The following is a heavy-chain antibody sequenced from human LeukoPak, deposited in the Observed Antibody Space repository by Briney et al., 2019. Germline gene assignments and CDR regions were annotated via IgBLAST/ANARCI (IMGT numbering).Heavy chain of an antibody. Sequence: SETLSLTCTVSGGSISSYYSSWIRQPARKGLEWIGRIYTSGSTNYTPSLKSRVTMSVDTSKNQFSLKLSSVTAADTAVYYCARARWSWARGGYYYYMDVWGKGTTVTVSS. CDR2: IYTSGST. V-gene: IGHV4-4*07. CDR3: ARARWSWARGGYYYYMDV. D-gene: IGHD2-21*01. J-gene: IGHJ6*03. CDR1: GGSISSYY.